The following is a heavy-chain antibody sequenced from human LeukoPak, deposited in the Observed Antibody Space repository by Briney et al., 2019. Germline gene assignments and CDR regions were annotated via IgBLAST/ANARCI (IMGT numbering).Heavy chain of an antibody. V-gene: IGHV3-48*01. Sequence: GGSLRLSCAASGFTFSSYSMNWVRQAPGKGLEWISYISPSSTSIYYADSVKGRFTISRDSAEKSLYLQMNSLRAEDTAVYYCARDAASGNNWFDPWGQGTLVTVSS. J-gene: IGHJ5*02. D-gene: IGHD2-15*01. CDR1: GFTFSSYS. CDR3: ARDAASGNNWFDP. CDR2: ISPSSTSI.